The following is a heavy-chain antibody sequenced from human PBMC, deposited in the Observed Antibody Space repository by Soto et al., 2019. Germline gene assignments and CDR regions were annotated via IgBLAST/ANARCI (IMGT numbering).Heavy chain of an antibody. D-gene: IGHD6-25*01. Sequence: QVQLVESGGGVVQPGRSLRLSCAASGFTLSKYGMHWVRQAPGKGLEWVGVISDDGSNKYYADYVKGRLTISRDNSKNTLYLQMNSLRLEDTAVYYCAKEGGFRTESPLYYYGMDVWGQGTTVTGSS. CDR3: AKEGGFRTESPLYYYGMDV. V-gene: IGHV3-30*18. CDR1: GFTLSKYG. CDR2: ISDDGSNK. J-gene: IGHJ6*02.